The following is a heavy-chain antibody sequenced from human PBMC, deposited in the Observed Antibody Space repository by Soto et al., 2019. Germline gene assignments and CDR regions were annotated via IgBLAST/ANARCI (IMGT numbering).Heavy chain of an antibody. V-gene: IGHV4-4*07. J-gene: IGHJ5*02. Sequence: LETLSLTFSVSGGTISGYYWTWIRQPAGKGLEWIGRIYSSGNTKYNPSLQSRVTMSLDTSNNQFSLRLTSVTAADTAVYYCARGQRFSDWFDPWGQGTLVTVSS. D-gene: IGHD3-3*01. CDR1: GGTISGYY. CDR3: ARGQRFSDWFDP. CDR2: IYSSGNT.